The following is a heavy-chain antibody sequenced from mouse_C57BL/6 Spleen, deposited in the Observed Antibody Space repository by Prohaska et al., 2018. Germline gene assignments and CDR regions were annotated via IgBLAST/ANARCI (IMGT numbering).Heavy chain of an antibody. Sequence: QVQLQQPGAELVMPGASVKLSCKASGYTFTSYWMHWVKQRPGQGLEWIVEIDPSDSYTNYNQKFKGKATLTVDKSSSTAYMQLSSLTSEDSAVYYCARGLRDWYFDVWGTGTTVTVSS. V-gene: IGHV1-69*01. CDR2: IDPSDSYT. J-gene: IGHJ1*03. CDR3: ARGLRDWYFDV. D-gene: IGHD2-2*01. CDR1: GYTFTSYW.